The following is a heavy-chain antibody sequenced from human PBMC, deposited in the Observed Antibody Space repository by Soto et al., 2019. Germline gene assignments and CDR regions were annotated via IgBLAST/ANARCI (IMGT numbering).Heavy chain of an antibody. CDR1: GYSFTSYD. J-gene: IGHJ6*03. D-gene: IGHD3-9*01. CDR2: MNPNSGNT. Sequence: ASVKVSCKASGYSFTSYDINWVRQATGQGLEWMGWMNPNSGNTGYAQKFQGRVTMTRNTSISTAYMELSSLRSEDTSLYYCARGSYDILPGQDYYYHMDVWGKGTTVSVSS. CDR3: ARGSYDILPGQDYYYHMDV. V-gene: IGHV1-8*01.